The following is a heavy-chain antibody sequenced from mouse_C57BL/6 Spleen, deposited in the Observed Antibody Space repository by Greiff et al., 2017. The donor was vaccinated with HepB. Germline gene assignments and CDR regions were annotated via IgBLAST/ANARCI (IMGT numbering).Heavy chain of an antibody. J-gene: IGHJ4*01. V-gene: IGHV2-5*01. CDR3: AKTMDSGGAMDY. D-gene: IGHD3-1*01. CDR1: GFSLTSYG. Sequence: VKLMESGPGLVQPSQSLSITCTVSGFSLTSYGVHWVRQSPGKGLEWLGVIWRGGSTDYYAAFMSRLSITKDNSKSQIFFKMNSLQADDTAIYYCAKTMDSGGAMDYWGQGTSVTVSS. CDR2: IWRGGST.